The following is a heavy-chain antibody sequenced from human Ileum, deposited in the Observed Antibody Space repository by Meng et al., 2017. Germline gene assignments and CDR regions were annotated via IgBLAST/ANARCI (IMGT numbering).Heavy chain of an antibody. CDR1: GGSFSGYS. J-gene: IGHJ4*02. Sequence: QVRLQQWGAGLLKPSETLSLTCAVYGGSFSGYSWSLVLQSPGKGLEWIAEINHNGNTNYKPSLKSRVTISVDTSKKQFSLRLTSVTAADTAVYYCASARYDNWGQGTLVTVSS. V-gene: IGHV4-34*02. CDR3: ASARYDN. CDR2: INHNGNT.